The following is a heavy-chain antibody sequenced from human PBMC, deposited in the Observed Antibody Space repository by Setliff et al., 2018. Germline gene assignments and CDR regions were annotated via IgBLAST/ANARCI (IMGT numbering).Heavy chain of an antibody. CDR3: ARGKLRLGQLSLFYGFDI. CDR2: IYISGST. J-gene: IGHJ3*02. CDR1: GDSISSDSHY. Sequence: SETLSLTCTVSGDSISSDSHYWGWIRQPAGKGLEWIGRIYISGSTNYNPSLKSRVTMSVDTSKNQLSRKLSSVTAADTAIYYCARGKLRLGQLSLFYGFDIWGQGTMVTVSS. D-gene: IGHD3-16*02. V-gene: IGHV4-61*02.